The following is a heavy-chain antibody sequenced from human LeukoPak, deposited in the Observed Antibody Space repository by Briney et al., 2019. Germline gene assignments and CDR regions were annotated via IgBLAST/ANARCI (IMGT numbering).Heavy chain of an antibody. CDR3: ASSPVTQSRVHFDY. CDR2: INEDGSEK. V-gene: IGHV3-7*01. D-gene: IGHD2-15*01. CDR1: RFTFSDYH. Sequence: PGGSLRLSCAASRFTFSDYHMSWIRQAPGKGLEWVAYINEDGSEKYYVDSVRGRFTISRDNAKNSLYLQMNSLGAEDTAVYYCASSPVTQSRVHFDYWGQGTLVTVSS. J-gene: IGHJ4*02.